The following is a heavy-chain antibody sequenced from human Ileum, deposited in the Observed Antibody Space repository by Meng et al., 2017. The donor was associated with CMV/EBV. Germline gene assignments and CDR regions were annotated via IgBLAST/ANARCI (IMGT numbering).Heavy chain of an antibody. CDR3: ARASPQRRFLSY. CDR1: GGSFSEYH. CDR2: INHGGSS. Sequence: VQLQQWGAGVLKPSENLVLLCASCGGSFSEYHWSWIRQPPGKGLEWIGEINHGGSSNYNPSLKSRVTQSADRSRNQVSLKLTSVTAADTAVYYCARASPQRRFLSYWGQGTLVTVSS. D-gene: IGHD3-3*01. J-gene: IGHJ4*02. V-gene: IGHV4-34*01.